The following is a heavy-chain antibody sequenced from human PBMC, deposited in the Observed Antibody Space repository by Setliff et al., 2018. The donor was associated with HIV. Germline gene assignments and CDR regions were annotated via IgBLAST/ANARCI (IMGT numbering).Heavy chain of an antibody. CDR3: AREISRYSGYEGRMDYFDY. Sequence: PSETLSLTCAVSGGSISSTNWWSWVRHPPGKGLEWIGEIYHSGSTNYNPSLKSRVTISVDKSKNQFSLKLSSVNAADTAVYYCAREISRYSGYEGRMDYFDYWGQGTLVTVSS. J-gene: IGHJ4*02. CDR1: GGSISSTNW. CDR2: IYHSGST. D-gene: IGHD5-12*01. V-gene: IGHV4-4*02.